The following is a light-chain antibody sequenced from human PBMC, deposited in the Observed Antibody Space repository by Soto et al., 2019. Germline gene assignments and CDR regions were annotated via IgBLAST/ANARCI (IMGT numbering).Light chain of an antibody. J-gene: IGKJ2*01. CDR1: QSISIY. CDR2: AAS. CDR3: QQSYSTPPYT. V-gene: IGKV1-39*01. Sequence: DVQMTQSPASLSASVRDRVTITCRASQSISIYLNWYQQKPGKAPKLLIYAASSLQSGVPSRFSGSGSGTDFTHTISSLQPEDFAAYYYQQSYSTPPYTFGEATKLEIK.